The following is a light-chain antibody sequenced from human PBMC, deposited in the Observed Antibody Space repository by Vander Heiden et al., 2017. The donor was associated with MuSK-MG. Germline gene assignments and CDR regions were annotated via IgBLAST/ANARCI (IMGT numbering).Light chain of an antibody. CDR1: QSVSSSY. J-gene: IGKJ4*01. CDR3: QQYGSSPLT. CDR2: GAS. Sequence: EIVLTPSPGTLSLSPAESATLSCRASQSVSSSYLAWYQQKPGQAPRLLIYGASSRATGIPDRFSGSGSGTDFTLTISRLEPEDFAVYYCQQYGSSPLTFGGGTKVEIK. V-gene: IGKV3-20*01.